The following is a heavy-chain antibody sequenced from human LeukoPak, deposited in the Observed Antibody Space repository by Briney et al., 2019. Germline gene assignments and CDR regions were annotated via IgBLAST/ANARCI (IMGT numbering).Heavy chain of an antibody. J-gene: IGHJ5*02. CDR3: ARVEQQLVMGGWFDP. Sequence: PSETLSLTCTVSGGSISSYYWSWIRQPPGKGLEWIGYIYYSGSTNYNPSLKSRVTISVDTSKNQFSLTLSSVTAADTAVYYCARVEQQLVMGGWFDPWGQGTLVTVSS. D-gene: IGHD6-13*01. CDR2: IYYSGST. CDR1: GGSISSYY. V-gene: IGHV4-59*01.